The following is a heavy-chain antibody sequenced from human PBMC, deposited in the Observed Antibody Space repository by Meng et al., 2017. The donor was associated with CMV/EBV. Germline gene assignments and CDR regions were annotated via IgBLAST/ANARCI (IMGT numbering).Heavy chain of an antibody. CDR2: IGTAGDT. D-gene: IGHD1-26*01. Sequence: GGSLRLSCAASGFTFSSYDMHWVRQATGKGLEWVSAIGTAGDTYYPGSVKGRFTISRENAKNSLYLQMNSLRAEDTAVYYCARASSGSYYLNWFDPWGQGTLVTVSS. CDR1: GFTFSSYD. J-gene: IGHJ5*02. CDR3: ARASSGSYYLNWFDP. V-gene: IGHV3-13*01.